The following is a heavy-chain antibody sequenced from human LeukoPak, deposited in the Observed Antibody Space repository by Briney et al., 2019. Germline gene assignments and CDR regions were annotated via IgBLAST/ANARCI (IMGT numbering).Heavy chain of an antibody. J-gene: IGHJ4*02. V-gene: IGHV1-8*01. D-gene: IGHD2-21*01. CDR1: GYTFTTYD. CDR2: MNPNSGNT. Sequence: ASVKVSCKASGYTFTTYDINWVRQATGQGLEWLGWMNPNSGNTGYAQKFQGRVTVTRNISITKAYMELTSLRSEDTAVYCCARVAGNCGGDCYRLLYWGQGTLVTVSS. CDR3: ARVAGNCGGDCYRLLY.